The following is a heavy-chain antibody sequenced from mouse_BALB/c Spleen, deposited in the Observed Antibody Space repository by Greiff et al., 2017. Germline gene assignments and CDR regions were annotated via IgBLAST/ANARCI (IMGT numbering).Heavy chain of an antibody. Sequence: EVKLMESGGDLVQPGGSRKLSCAASGFTFSSFGMHWVRQAPEKGLEWVAYISSGSSTIYSADTVKGRFTISRDNPKNTLFLQMPSLRSEDTAMYYCARSGNYDCSWFAYWGQGTLGTVSA. CDR1: GFTFSSFG. V-gene: IGHV5-17*02. J-gene: IGHJ3*01. D-gene: IGHD2-4*01. CDR3: ARSGNYDCSWFAY. CDR2: ISSGSSTI.